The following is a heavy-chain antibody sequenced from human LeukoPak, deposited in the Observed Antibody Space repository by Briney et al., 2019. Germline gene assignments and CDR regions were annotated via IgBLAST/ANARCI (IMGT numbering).Heavy chain of an antibody. CDR1: GGSFSGYY. D-gene: IGHD1-26*01. V-gene: IGHV4-34*01. Sequence: SETLSLTCAVYGGSFSGYYWSWIRQPPGKGLEWIGYIYYSGSTYYNPSLKSRVTISIDTSKNQFSLNLNSVTAADTALYSCARHYLGGNYPYYFNHWGQGTLVTVSS. CDR2: IYYSGST. J-gene: IGHJ4*02. CDR3: ARHYLGGNYPYYFNH.